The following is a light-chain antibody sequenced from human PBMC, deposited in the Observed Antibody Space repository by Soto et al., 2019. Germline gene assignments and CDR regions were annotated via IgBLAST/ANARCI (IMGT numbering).Light chain of an antibody. V-gene: IGKV3-20*01. Sequence: EIVLTQSPGTLGLSPGERATLSCMASQSLNSRYLAWYQQKPGQAPRLLIYGASSRAAGIADRFSGSGSGTDVSLTISRLEPEDFAVYFCQQSRTFGPRTKVDIK. CDR1: QSLNSRY. CDR2: GAS. J-gene: IGKJ3*01. CDR3: QQSRT.